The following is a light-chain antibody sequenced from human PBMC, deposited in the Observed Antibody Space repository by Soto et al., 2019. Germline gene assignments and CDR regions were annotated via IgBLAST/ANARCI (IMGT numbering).Light chain of an antibody. CDR2: GAS. CDR3: QQYHNWPLT. J-gene: IGKJ5*01. V-gene: IGKV3-15*01. CDR1: QSVSSSY. Sequence: EIVLTQYPGTLSLSPGERATLSCRASQSVSSSYLAWYQQKPGQAPGLLIYGASTRATGLPARFSGSGSGTEFTLTISSLQSEGFAVYYCQQYHNWPLTFGQGTRLEIK.